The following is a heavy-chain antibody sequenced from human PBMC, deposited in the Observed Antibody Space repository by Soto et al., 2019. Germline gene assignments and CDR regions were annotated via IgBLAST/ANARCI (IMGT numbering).Heavy chain of an antibody. J-gene: IGHJ3*02. V-gene: IGHV3-30-3*01. CDR3: AKEGEKLLDLLWVGGAFDI. CDR1: GFTFSSYA. CDR2: ISYDGSNK. D-gene: IGHD3-16*01. Sequence: GGSLRLSCAASGFTFSSYAMHWVRQAPGKGLEWVAVISYDGSNKYYADSVKGRFTISRDNSKNTLYLQMNSLRAEDTAVYYCAKEGEKLLDLLWVGGAFDIWGKWTMVTVSS.